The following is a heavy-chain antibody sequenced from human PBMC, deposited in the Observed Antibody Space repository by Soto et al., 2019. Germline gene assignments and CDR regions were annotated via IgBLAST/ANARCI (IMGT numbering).Heavy chain of an antibody. CDR2: ISGSGGST. D-gene: IGHD6-19*01. CDR3: SRRSSGWYFDY. V-gene: IGHV3-23*01. CDR1: GFTFSSYA. Sequence: EVQLLESGGGLVQPGGSLRLSCVASGFTFSSYAMSWVRQAPGKGLEWVSVISGSGGSTYYADSVKGRFTISRENSKNTLYLQMNSLRAEDTAVYYCSRRSSGWYFDYWGQGTLVTVSS. J-gene: IGHJ4*02.